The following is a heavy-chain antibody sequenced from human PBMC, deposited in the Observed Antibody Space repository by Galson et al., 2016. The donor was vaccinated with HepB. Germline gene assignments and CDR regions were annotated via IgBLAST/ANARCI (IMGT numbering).Heavy chain of an antibody. CDR3: TRLVPGSSGWNWVPAIDY. J-gene: IGHJ4*02. D-gene: IGHD6-19*01. V-gene: IGHV3-73*01. CDR1: GFTFSGSA. CDR2: IRSKASSYAT. Sequence: SLRLSCAASGFTFSGSAMHWVRQASGKGLEWVGRIRSKASSYATAYAASVKGRFTISRDDSKNTAYLQMNSLKTEDTAVYYCTRLVPGSSGWNWVPAIDYWGQGTLVTVSS.